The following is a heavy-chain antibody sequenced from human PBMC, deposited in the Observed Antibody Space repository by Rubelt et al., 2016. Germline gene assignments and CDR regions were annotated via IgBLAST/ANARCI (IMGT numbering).Heavy chain of an antibody. CDR1: GGSISSSSYY. Sequence: QVQLQESGPGLVKPSETLSLTCTVSGGSISSSSYYWGWIRQPPGKGLEWIGSIYYSGSTNYNPSLKSRGTISVAPSNSQFSRNWSSVTAADTAVYYCTRGYCTNGVCYGGDYWGQGTLVTVSS. CDR2: IYYSGST. V-gene: IGHV4-39*07. CDR3: TRGYCTNGVCYGGDY. J-gene: IGHJ4*02. D-gene: IGHD2-8*01.